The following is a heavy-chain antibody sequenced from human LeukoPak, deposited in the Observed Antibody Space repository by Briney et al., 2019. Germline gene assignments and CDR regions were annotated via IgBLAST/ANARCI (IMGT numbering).Heavy chain of an antibody. D-gene: IGHD3-16*01. CDR3: ARDLFTEGEDY. J-gene: IGHJ4*02. CDR2: INEHGGDM. Sequence: GGSLRLSCAASGFSFSSYWMSWVRQAPGKGLQLVANINEHGGDMYYVGSVKGRFTISRDNAKNSLYLQMNSLRADDTAVYYCARDLFTEGEDYWGQGTLVTVSS. CDR1: GFSFSSYW. V-gene: IGHV3-7*01.